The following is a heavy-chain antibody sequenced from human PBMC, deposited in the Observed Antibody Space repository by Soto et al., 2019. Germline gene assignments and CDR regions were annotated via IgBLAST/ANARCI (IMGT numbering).Heavy chain of an antibody. Sequence: QVQLVQSGAEVNKPGASVKISCKASGYTFTRYTMNWVRQAPGQRLEWMGWINPDNGNTKSSQKFQDRVIITTDTSASTAYMDLSSLRSEDTAVYYCARGIATGQLDPWGQGTLVTVSS. J-gene: IGHJ5*02. V-gene: IGHV1-3*01. CDR3: ARGIATGQLDP. CDR1: GYTFTRYT. D-gene: IGHD2-15*01. CDR2: INPDNGNT.